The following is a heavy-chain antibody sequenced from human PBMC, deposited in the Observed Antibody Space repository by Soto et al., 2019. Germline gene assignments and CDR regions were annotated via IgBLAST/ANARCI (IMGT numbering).Heavy chain of an antibody. CDR3: AKGGRQWLVTSDFNY. J-gene: IGHJ4*02. CDR2: VSHDGRNT. CDR1: GFTFSDYA. Sequence: VQLVESGGGVVQPGRSLRLSCAASGFTFSDYAMHWVRQAPGKGLEWVAVVSHDGRNTHYADSVKGRVTISRDSSKNTVALEMTSLRAEDTAVYYCAKGGRQWLVTSDFNYWGQGALVTVSS. V-gene: IGHV3-30*18. D-gene: IGHD6-19*01.